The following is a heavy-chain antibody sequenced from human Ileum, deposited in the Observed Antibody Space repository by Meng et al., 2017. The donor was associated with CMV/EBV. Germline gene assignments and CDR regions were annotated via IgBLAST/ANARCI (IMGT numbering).Heavy chain of an antibody. J-gene: IGHJ4*02. CDR2: MWHTGAT. D-gene: IGHD5-18*01. Sequence: QLQLQESGSGLVKPSQTLSLTCAVSGGSISGGGYSWTWIRQPPGKGLEWIGYMWHTGATYYNPSLKSRVTISVDRSKNQFSLNLNSVTAADTGVYYCARGSGYTYGYDYWGQGTLVTVSS. CDR1: GGSISGGGYS. V-gene: IGHV4-30-2*01. CDR3: ARGSGYTYGYDY.